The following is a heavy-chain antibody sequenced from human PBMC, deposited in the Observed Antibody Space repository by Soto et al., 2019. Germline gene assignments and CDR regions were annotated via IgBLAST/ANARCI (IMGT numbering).Heavy chain of an antibody. CDR3: ARDNWNTV. D-gene: IGHD1-20*01. V-gene: IGHV3-74*01. CDR1: GFTFSNYW. CDR2: VNGDGSST. Sequence: GGSLRLSCAASGFTFSNYWMHWVRQVPGKGLVWVSRVNGDGSSTFYADSVKGRFTISRDNAENTVSLQMNSLRAEDTAVYYCARDNWNTVWGQGTMVTVSS. J-gene: IGHJ3*01.